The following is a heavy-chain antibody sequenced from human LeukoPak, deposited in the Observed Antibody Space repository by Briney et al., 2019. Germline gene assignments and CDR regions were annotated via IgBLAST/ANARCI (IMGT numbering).Heavy chain of an antibody. CDR1: GFTFTTYA. V-gene: IGHV3-23*01. D-gene: IGHD6-19*01. CDR2: ISGGGDQA. J-gene: IGHJ3*01. Sequence: GGSPRLSCAASGFTFTTYAINWVRQAPGKGLEWISGISGGGDQAYYADSVNGRFIISRDNSKNTVSLQMSSLRAEDTALYYCAKDLALAGTGGGFDVWGHGTRVAVSS. CDR3: AKDLALAGTGGGFDV.